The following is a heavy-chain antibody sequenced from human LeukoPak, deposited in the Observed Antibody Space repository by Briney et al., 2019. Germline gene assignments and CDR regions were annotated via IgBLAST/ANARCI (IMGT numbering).Heavy chain of an antibody. Sequence: SETLSLTCAVYGGSFSGYYWSWIRQPPGKGLEWIGEINHSGSTNYNPSLKSRVTISVDTSKNQFSLKLSSATAADTAVYYCARGLVYCSSTSCYDHYYYYYMDVWGKGTTVTVSS. CDR1: GGSFSGYY. V-gene: IGHV4-34*01. CDR3: ARGLVYCSSTSCYDHYYYYYMDV. D-gene: IGHD2-2*01. CDR2: INHSGST. J-gene: IGHJ6*03.